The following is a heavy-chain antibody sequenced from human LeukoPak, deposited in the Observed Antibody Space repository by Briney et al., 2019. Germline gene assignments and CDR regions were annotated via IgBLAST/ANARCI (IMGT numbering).Heavy chain of an antibody. J-gene: IGHJ3*02. Sequence: GGSLRLSCAASGFTFSSYSMNWVRQAPGKGLEWVSYISSSSSTIYYADSVKGRFTISRDNAKNSLYLQVNSLRDEDTAVYYCARATQNAFDIWGQGTMVTVSS. CDR2: ISSSSSTI. CDR3: ARATQNAFDI. CDR1: GFTFSSYS. V-gene: IGHV3-48*02. D-gene: IGHD1-1*01.